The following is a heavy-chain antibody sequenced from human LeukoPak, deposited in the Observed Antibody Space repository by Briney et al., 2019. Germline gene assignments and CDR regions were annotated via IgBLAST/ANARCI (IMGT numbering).Heavy chain of an antibody. J-gene: IGHJ4*02. D-gene: IGHD7-27*01. CDR2: ISAKNGDT. CDR1: GYTFRRYG. V-gene: IGHV1-18*01. Sequence: VASVKVSCKASGYTFRRYGISWVRQAPGQGLEWMGWISAKNGDTHYVQNLQGRVTMTTDTSTSTAYMELRSLRSDDTAVYYCARSTTWEINYWGQGTLVTVSS. CDR3: ARSTTWEINY.